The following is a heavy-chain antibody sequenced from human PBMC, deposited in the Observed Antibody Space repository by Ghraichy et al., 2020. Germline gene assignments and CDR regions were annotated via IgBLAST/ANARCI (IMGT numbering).Heavy chain of an antibody. CDR2: INHSGST. CDR3: ARGGPSSGSYSDFDY. V-gene: IGHV4-34*01. CDR1: GGSFSGYY. D-gene: IGHD1-26*01. Sequence: SETLSLTCAVFGGSFSGYYWSWIRQPPGKGLEWIGEINHSGSTNYNPSLKSRVTISVDTSKNQFSLKLSSVTAADTAVYYCARGGPSSGSYSDFDYWGLGTLVTVSS. J-gene: IGHJ4*02.